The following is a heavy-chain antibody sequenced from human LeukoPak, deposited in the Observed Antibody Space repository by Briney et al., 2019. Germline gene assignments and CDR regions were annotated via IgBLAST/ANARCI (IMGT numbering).Heavy chain of an antibody. V-gene: IGHV3-21*06. D-gene: IGHD2-21*01. CDR3: ARGLCGGDCYDY. J-gene: IGHJ4*02. CDR1: GFTFSNYH. CDR2: ISDSSRSI. Sequence: GGSLRLSCAASGFTFSNYHINWVRQAPGKGLEWVSSISDSSRSIYYADSVKGRFTISRENAKNSLYLQMNSLRAEDTAVYYCARGLCGGDCYDYWGQGTLVTVSS.